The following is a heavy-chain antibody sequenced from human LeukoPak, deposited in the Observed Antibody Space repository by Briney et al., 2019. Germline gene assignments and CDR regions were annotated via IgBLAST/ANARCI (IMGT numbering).Heavy chain of an antibody. CDR3: TRSYYYGWGILGY. CDR1: GFTFGDYA. CDR2: IRSKAYGGTT. Sequence: GGSLRLSCTASGFTFGDYAMSWFRQAPGKGLEWVGFIRSKAYGGTTEYAASVKGRFTIARDDTKSIAYLQMNSLKTEDTAVYYCTRSYYYGWGILGYWGQGTLVTVSS. D-gene: IGHD3-10*01. V-gene: IGHV3-49*03. J-gene: IGHJ4*02.